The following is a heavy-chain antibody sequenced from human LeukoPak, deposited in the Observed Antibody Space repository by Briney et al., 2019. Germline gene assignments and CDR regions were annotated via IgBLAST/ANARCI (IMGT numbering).Heavy chain of an antibody. CDR3: ATLAAAGTNY. D-gene: IGHD6-13*01. CDR2: ADYDGSDT. Sequence: XWVXXXXGKGLXWVSRADYDGSDTSYADSVRGRFTISRDNTKNTLYLQMNSLSAEDTAVYYCATLAAAGTNYWGQGTLVTVSS. J-gene: IGHJ4*02. V-gene: IGHV3-74*01.